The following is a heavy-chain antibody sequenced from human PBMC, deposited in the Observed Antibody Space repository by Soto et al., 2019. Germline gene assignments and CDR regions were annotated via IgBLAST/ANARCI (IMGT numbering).Heavy chain of an antibody. CDR1: GGSVSDYA. CDR3: ARPGIDKSGYFSTHNYVMYL. J-gene: IGHJ6*02. D-gene: IGHD3-3*01. CDR2: IVPLFERT. V-gene: IGHV1-69*06. Sequence: QVHLVQSGTQVKKTGSSVRVSCRASGGSVSDYAINWVRQAPGQGLEWVGGIVPLFERTEYAQSLQGRVTITTDKFKTIFYMELNSLTYEDTAVYYCARPGIDKSGYFSTHNYVMYLWVPGTTVTVSS.